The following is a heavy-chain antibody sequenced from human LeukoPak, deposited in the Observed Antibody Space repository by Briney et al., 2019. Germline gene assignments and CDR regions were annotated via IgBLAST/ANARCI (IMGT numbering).Heavy chain of an antibody. V-gene: IGHV3-33*08. D-gene: IGHD3-10*01. J-gene: IGHJ4*02. Sequence: PGTSLRLSCVASGFRFSGYGMHWVRQAPGKGLEWVAVLGQESEHVDYVDSVRGRFTVSRDNSKNTLYLQINSLTAEDTAVYYCARDLRVGRYFDYRGQGTLVTVSS. CDR1: GFRFSGYG. CDR3: ARDLRVGRYFDY. CDR2: LGQESEHV.